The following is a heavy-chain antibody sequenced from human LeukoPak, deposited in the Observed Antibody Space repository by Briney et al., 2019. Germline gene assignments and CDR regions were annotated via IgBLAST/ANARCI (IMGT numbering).Heavy chain of an antibody. Sequence: PETLSLTCTVSGGSISSYYWSWIRQPAGKGLEWIGRIYTSGSTNYNPSLKSRVTMSVDTSKNQFSLKLSSVTAADTAVYYCARSPIAVAGDAFDIWGQGTMVTVSS. CDR3: ARSPIAVAGDAFDI. V-gene: IGHV4-4*07. CDR2: IYTSGST. CDR1: GGSISSYY. J-gene: IGHJ3*02. D-gene: IGHD6-19*01.